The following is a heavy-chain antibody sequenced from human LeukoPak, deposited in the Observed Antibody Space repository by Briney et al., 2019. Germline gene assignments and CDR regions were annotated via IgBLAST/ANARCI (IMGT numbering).Heavy chain of an antibody. CDR2: INPNSGGT. CDR3: AREPSHPGIAVAGTNWFDP. D-gene: IGHD6-19*01. CDR1: GYTFTGYY. Sequence: ASVKVSCKASGYTFTGYYMHWVRQAPGQGLEWMGWINPNSGGTNYAQKFQGRVTMTRDTSISTAYMELSRLRSDDTAVYYCAREPSHPGIAVAGTNWFDPWGQGTLVTDSS. J-gene: IGHJ5*02. V-gene: IGHV1-2*02.